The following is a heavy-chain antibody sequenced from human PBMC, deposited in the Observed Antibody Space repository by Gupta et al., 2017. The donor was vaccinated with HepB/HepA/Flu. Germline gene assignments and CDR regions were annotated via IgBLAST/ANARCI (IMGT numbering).Heavy chain of an antibody. CDR2: ISGSGGST. J-gene: IGHJ4*02. CDR1: GFTFSSYA. V-gene: IGHV3-23*01. D-gene: IGHD2-2*01. Sequence: EVQLLESGGGLVQPGGSLRLSCAASGFTFSSYAMSWVRQAPGKGREWVSDISGSGGSTYDADAVKGRFTISRDNSKKPLYLKMNSMRAEDTAVYYCAKSQVVPAAIDYWGQGTLVTVSS. CDR3: AKSQVVPAAIDY.